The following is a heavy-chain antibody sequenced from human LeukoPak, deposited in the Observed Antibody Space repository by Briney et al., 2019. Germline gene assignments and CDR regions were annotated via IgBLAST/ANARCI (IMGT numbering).Heavy chain of an antibody. Sequence: SETLSLTCSVSGGSISNYYWNWLRQPAGKGLEWIGRIYASGSTNYNPSLKSRVTISVDKSKNQFSLKLSSVTAADTAVYYCARDVREYYYDSSGYYHEAFDIWGQGTMVTVSS. D-gene: IGHD3-22*01. J-gene: IGHJ3*02. CDR3: ARDVREYYYDSSGYYHEAFDI. CDR1: GGSISNYY. CDR2: IYASGST. V-gene: IGHV4-4*07.